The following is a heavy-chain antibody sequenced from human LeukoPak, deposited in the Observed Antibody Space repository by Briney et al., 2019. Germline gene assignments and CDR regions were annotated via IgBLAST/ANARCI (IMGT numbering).Heavy chain of an antibody. CDR2: VSSDGNAM. Sequence: GRSLRLSCAASGFTFTAYLIHWVRQAPGKGLEWVAVVSSDGNAMFYADSVKGRFTISRDNSKNTLYLQMNSLRAEDTAVYYCARESEYYFDHSASFDYWGQGTLVTVSS. CDR3: ARESEYYFDHSASFDY. J-gene: IGHJ4*02. D-gene: IGHD3-22*01. CDR1: GFTFTAYL. V-gene: IGHV3-30-3*01.